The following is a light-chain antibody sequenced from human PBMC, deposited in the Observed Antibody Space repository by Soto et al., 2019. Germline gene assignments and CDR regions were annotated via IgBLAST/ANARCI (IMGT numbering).Light chain of an antibody. CDR3: SSYTSSSTLAI. V-gene: IGLV2-14*01. CDR2: DVS. CDR1: SRDIGGYNF. Sequence: QSALTQPASVSGSPGQSITISCTGSSRDIGGYNFVSWYRQHPGKAPKLMIYDVSNRPSGVSNRFSGSKSGNTASLTISGLQAEDEADYYCSSYTSSSTLAIFGGGTQLTVL. J-gene: IGLJ2*01.